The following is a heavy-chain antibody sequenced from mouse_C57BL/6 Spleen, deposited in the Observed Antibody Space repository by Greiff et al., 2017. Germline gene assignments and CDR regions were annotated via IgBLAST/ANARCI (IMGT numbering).Heavy chain of an antibody. Sequence: EVQLVESGGGLVQPGGSMKLSCAASGFTFSDAWMDWVRQSPEKGLEWVAEIRNKANNHATYYAESVKGRFTISRDDSKSSVYLQMNSLRAEDTGIYYCTRNAIYYGRFDYWGQGTTLTVSS. CDR2: IRNKANNHAT. J-gene: IGHJ2*01. V-gene: IGHV6-6*01. CDR1: GFTFSDAW. CDR3: TRNAIYYGRFDY. D-gene: IGHD1-1*01.